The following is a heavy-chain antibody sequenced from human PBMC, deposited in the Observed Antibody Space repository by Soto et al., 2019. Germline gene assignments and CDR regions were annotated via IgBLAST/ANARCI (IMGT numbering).Heavy chain of an antibody. V-gene: IGHV1-18*01. Sequence: ASVKVSCKASGYTFTSYGISWVRQAPGQGLEWMGWISAYNGNTNYAQKLQGRVTMTTDTSTSTAYMELRSLRSDDTAVYYCARVVYYYDRSGYYGFDYWGQGTLVTVSS. J-gene: IGHJ4*02. CDR1: GYTFTSYG. D-gene: IGHD3-22*01. CDR3: ARVVYYYDRSGYYGFDY. CDR2: ISAYNGNT.